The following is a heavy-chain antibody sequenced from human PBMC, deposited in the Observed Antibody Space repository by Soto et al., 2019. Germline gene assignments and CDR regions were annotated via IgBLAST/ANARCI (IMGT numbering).Heavy chain of an antibody. Sequence: GESLKISCKGSGYSFTSYWIGWVRQMPGKGLEWMGIIYPGDSDTRYSPSFQGQVTISADKSISTAYLQWSSLKASDTAMYYCARPPSYGSGSYSAFDIWGQGTMVTVSS. D-gene: IGHD3-10*01. CDR3: ARPPSYGSGSYSAFDI. V-gene: IGHV5-51*01. CDR1: GYSFTSYW. CDR2: IYPGDSDT. J-gene: IGHJ3*02.